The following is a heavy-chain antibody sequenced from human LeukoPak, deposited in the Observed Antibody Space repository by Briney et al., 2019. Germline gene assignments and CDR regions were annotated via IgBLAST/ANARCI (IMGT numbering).Heavy chain of an antibody. V-gene: IGHV3-23*01. CDR3: AKDNKAGSYFDY. CDR2: ISGSGGST. Sequence: PGGSLRLSCAASGFTFSGYAMNWVRQAPGKGLEWVSSISGSGGSTYYADSVKGRFTISRGNSKNTLYLQMNSLRAEDTAVYYCAKDNKAGSYFDYWGQGTLVTVSS. J-gene: IGHJ4*02. CDR1: GFTFSGYA. D-gene: IGHD1-26*01.